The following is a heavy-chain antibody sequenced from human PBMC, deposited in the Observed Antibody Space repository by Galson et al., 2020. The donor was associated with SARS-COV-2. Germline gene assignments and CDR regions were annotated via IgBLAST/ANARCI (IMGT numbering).Heavy chain of an antibody. V-gene: IGHV3-73*01. CDR3: TRRDYYASGSYPDSFDL. Sequence: QLGESLKISCAASGFTFSASAVHWVRQSSGKGLEWLGRIRSKGNGYLTAYGASLKGRFVISRDDSKNTAFLQMNSLTTEDTAMYYCTRRDYYASGSYPDSFDLWGRGTMVTVSS. CDR1: GFTFSASA. J-gene: IGHJ3*01. CDR2: IRSKGNGYLT. D-gene: IGHD3-10*01.